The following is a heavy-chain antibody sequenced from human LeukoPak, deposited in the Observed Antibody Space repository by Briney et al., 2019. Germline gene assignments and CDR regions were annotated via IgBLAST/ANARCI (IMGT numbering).Heavy chain of an antibody. D-gene: IGHD3-16*01. J-gene: IGHJ4*02. CDR1: GFTVSSNY. V-gene: IGHV3-53*01. Sequence: GGSLRLSCAASGFTVSSNYMSWVRQAPGKGLEWVSVIYSGGSTYYADSVKGRFTISRDNSKNTLYLQMNSLRAEDTAVYYCARVAKPDSYYDYVRGTEGLGRFDYWGQGTLVTVSS. CDR3: ARVAKPDSYYDYVRGTEGLGRFDY. CDR2: IYSGGST.